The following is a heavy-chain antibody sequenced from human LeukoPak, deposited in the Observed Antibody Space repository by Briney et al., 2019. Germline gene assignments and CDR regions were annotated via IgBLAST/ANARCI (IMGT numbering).Heavy chain of an antibody. CDR1: GGSISSYY. CDR2: IYYSGST. V-gene: IGHV4-59*01. CDR3: AGDRVLLWFGEFNYYGMDV. D-gene: IGHD3-10*01. J-gene: IGHJ6*02. Sequence: PSETLSLTCTVSGGSISSYYWSWIRQPPGRGLEWIGYIYYSGSTNYNPSLKSRVTISVDTSKNQFSLKLSSVTAADTAVYYCAGDRVLLWFGEFNYYGMDVWGQGTTVTVSS.